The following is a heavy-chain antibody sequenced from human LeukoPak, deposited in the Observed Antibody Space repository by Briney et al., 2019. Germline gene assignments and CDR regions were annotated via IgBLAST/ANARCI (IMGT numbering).Heavy chain of an antibody. Sequence: PGGSLRLSCAASGFTFSNDWMHWVRQAPGKGLVWVSRINSDGSSISYADYVRGRFTISRENGKNSLYLQMNSLRAGDTAVYYCARGPRAYKYSSSWFFDYWGQGTLVTVSS. V-gene: IGHV3-74*01. CDR2: INSDGSSI. J-gene: IGHJ4*02. CDR1: GFTFSNDW. CDR3: ARGPRAYKYSSSWFFDY. D-gene: IGHD6-13*01.